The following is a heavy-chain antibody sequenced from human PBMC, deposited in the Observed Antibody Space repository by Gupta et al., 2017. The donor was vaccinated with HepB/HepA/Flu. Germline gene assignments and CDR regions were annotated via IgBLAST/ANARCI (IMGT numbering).Heavy chain of an antibody. CDR3: ARDSGSRYDNGDYIAY. D-gene: IGHD3-16*01. CDR2: INPNSGGK. CDR1: GYTFTGYY. Sequence: QVQLVQSGAEVKKPGASVKVSCKASGYTFTGYYMHWLRQAPGQGLEGMGWINPNSGGKNYAQKFQGWVTMTRDTSISTAYMELNRLRSDDTAVYYCARDSGSRYDNGDYIAYWGQGTLVTVSS. J-gene: IGHJ4*02. V-gene: IGHV1-2*04.